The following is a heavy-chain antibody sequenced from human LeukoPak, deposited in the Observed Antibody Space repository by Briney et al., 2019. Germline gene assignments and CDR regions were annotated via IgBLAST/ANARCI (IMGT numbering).Heavy chain of an antibody. Sequence: PSETLSLTCAVSGGSISSGDYFWTWIRQPPGKGPEYIGYIYYSGTTYYNPSLKSRITMSVDMSANQFSLRLTSVSAADTAVYYCTRAYWIGFHFDSWGQGILVSVSS. CDR1: GGSISSGDYF. D-gene: IGHD3-3*01. CDR2: IYYSGTT. V-gene: IGHV4-30-4*01. J-gene: IGHJ4*02. CDR3: TRAYWIGFHFDS.